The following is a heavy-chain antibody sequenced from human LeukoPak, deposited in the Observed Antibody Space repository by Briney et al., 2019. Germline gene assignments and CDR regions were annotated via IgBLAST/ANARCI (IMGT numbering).Heavy chain of an antibody. D-gene: IGHD6-19*01. Sequence: GGSLRLSCAASGFTVSSNYMSWVRQAPGKGLEWVSVIYSGGSTYYADSVKGRFTISRDNSKNTLYLQMNSLRAEDTAVYYCARGAYSSGWAYFDHWGQGTLVTVSS. CDR1: GFTVSSNY. J-gene: IGHJ4*02. CDR3: ARGAYSSGWAYFDH. CDR2: IYSGGST. V-gene: IGHV3-53*01.